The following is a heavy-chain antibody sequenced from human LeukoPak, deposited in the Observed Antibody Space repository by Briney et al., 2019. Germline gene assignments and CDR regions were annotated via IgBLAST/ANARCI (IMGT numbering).Heavy chain of an antibody. CDR3: GRDEAGDLGAVDI. V-gene: IGHV3-21*01. J-gene: IGHJ3*02. Sequence: GGSLRLSCAASGFTFSSYNMNWLRQAPGKGLEWVSSISSSSTYIYYADSVKGRFTISRDNAKNSLSLKINSLRPENTAVYYCGRDEAGDLGAVDIWGEGKMVTVSS. CDR1: GFTFSSYN. D-gene: IGHD3-16*01. CDR2: ISSSSTYI.